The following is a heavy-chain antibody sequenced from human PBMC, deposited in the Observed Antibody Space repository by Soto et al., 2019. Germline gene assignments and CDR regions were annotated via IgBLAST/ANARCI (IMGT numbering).Heavy chain of an antibody. J-gene: IGHJ3*02. CDR1: GFTFSSYG. CDR3: ARGRGMADAFDI. Sequence: QVQLVESGGGVVQPGRSLRLSCAASGFTFSSYGMHWVRLAPGKGLEWVAVIWYDGSNKYYADSVKGRFTISRDNSKNTLYLQMNSLRAEDTAVYYCARGRGMADAFDIWGQGTMVTVSS. CDR2: IWYDGSNK. V-gene: IGHV3-33*01.